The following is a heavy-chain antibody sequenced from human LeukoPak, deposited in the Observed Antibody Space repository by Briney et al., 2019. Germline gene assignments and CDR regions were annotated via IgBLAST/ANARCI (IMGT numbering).Heavy chain of an antibody. CDR1: GGSLSNYY. J-gene: IGHJ4*02. CDR3: ARIAKDSSGWSHFDY. CDR2: IYTSGTT. V-gene: IGHV4-4*07. D-gene: IGHD6-19*01. Sequence: SETLSLTCTVSGGSLSNYYWNWIRQPAGNGLEWIGRIYTSGTTNYNPSLVSRVIMSVDTSNNQFSLKLTSVTAADTAVYYCARIAKDSSGWSHFDYWGQGILVTVSS.